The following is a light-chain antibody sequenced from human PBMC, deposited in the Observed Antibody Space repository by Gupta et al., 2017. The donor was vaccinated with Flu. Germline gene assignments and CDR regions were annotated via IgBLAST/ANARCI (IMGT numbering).Light chain of an antibody. CDR3: MQALQTPPFT. CDR1: QSLLHSNGYNY. CDR2: LGS. Sequence: TPGEPASISCRSSQSLLHSNGYNYLDWYLQKPGQSPQLLIYLGSNRASGVPDRFSGSGSGTDCTLKISRVEAEDVGVYYCMQALQTPPFTFGPGTKVDIK. J-gene: IGKJ3*01. V-gene: IGKV2-28*01.